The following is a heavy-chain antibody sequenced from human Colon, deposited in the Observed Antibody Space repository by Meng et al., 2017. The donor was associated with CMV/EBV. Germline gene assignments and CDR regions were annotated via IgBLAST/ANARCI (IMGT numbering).Heavy chain of an antibody. V-gene: IGHV3-21*01. CDR3: ARDWGPTNWFADY. CDR1: GFTFRDYS. Sequence: GESLKISCAVSGFTFRDYSMSWVRQAPGKGLEWVASISTRSSYIYYADSVKGRFTTSRDNAKNLLYLQMNTLGAEDTAVYYCARDWGPTNWFADYWGQGTLVTVSS. CDR2: ISTRSSYI. J-gene: IGHJ4*02. D-gene: IGHD3-10*01.